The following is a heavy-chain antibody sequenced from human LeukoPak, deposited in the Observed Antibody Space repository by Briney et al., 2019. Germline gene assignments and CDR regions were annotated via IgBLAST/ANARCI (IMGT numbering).Heavy chain of an antibody. CDR1: GFTFSGSA. D-gene: IGHD3-22*01. CDR3: TRPAYYYDSSGYYRHAFDI. CDR2: IRSKANSYAT. V-gene: IGHV3-73*01. Sequence: GRSLRLSCAASGFTFSGSAMHWVSQASGKGLEWVGRIRSKANSYATAYAASVKGRFTISRDDSKNTAYLQMNSLKTEDTAVYYCTRPAYYYDSSGYYRHAFDIWGQGTMVTVSS. J-gene: IGHJ3*02.